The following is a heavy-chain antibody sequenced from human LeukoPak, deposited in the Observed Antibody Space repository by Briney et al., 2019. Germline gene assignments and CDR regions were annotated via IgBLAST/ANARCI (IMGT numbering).Heavy chain of an antibody. CDR1: GYTFTSYN. J-gene: IGHJ4*02. CDR3: AREDYYDSGSNDY. Sequence: ASVKLSCTASGYTFTSYNISWVRQAPGQGLERMGWMNPKSGNTDYAQKFQGRVTITRNTSISTAYMELSSLRSEDTAVYYCAREDYYDSGSNDYWGQGTLVTVSS. V-gene: IGHV1-8*03. CDR2: MNPKSGNT. D-gene: IGHD3-22*01.